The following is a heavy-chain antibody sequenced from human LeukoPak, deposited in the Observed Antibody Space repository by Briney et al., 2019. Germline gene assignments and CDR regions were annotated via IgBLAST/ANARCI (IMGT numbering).Heavy chain of an antibody. V-gene: IGHV3-23*01. CDR1: AFTFTNFG. D-gene: IGHD4-17*01. Sequence: GGSLRLSCAASAFTFTNFGMTWVRQAPGKGLEWVSGIGGGGRSTYYADPVKGRFTISRDNSKNTLYLQMNSLRAEDTALYYCAKARGSMVTTSFDCWGQGTQVTVSS. CDR3: AKARGSMVTTSFDC. CDR2: IGGGGRST. J-gene: IGHJ4*02.